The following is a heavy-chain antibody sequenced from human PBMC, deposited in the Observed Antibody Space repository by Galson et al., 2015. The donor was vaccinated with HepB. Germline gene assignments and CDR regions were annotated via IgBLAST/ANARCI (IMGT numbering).Heavy chain of an antibody. CDR2: INPNTGGT. Sequence: SVKVSCKASGYTFAGYYLHWVRQAPGQGLEWMGWINPNTGGTNYAQKFQGRVTMTRDTSISTVYMELSRLRSDDTAVYYCARDANPRTIYYYYYYLDVWGKGTTVTVSS. V-gene: IGHV1-2*02. D-gene: IGHD3-3*01. CDR3: ARDANPRTIYYYYYYLDV. CDR1: GYTFAGYY. J-gene: IGHJ6*03.